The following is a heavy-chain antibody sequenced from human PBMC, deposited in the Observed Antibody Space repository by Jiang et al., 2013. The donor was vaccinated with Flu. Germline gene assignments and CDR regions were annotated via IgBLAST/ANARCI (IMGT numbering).Heavy chain of an antibody. CDR2: ISWNTGSI. J-gene: IGHJ4*02. CDR1: GFTFDDYA. V-gene: IGHV3-9*01. CDR3: AKGLHYLGGPTNVFDN. D-gene: IGHD1-26*01. Sequence: VQLVESGGGLVQPGRSLRLSCAASGFTFDDYAMHWVRQAPGKGLEWVSGISWNTGSIGYADSVKGRFTISRDNAKNSLYLQMNSLRAEDTALYYCAKGLHYLGGPTNVFDNWGQGTLVTVSS.